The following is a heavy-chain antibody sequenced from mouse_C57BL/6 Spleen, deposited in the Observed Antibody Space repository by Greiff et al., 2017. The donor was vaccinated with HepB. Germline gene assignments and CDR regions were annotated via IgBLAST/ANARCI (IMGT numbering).Heavy chain of an antibody. CDR2: ISPSDSDT. D-gene: IGHD2-2*01. CDR1: GYTFTSYW. CDR3: AITPNAMVKKEY. Sequence: QVQLQQSGAELVKPGASVKVSCKASGYTFTSYWMHWVKQRPGQGLEWIGRISPSDSDTNYNQKFKGKATLTVDKSSSTDYMQLISLTSEDSAVYYCAITPNAMVKKEYWGQGTLVTVSA. V-gene: IGHV1-74*01. J-gene: IGHJ3*01.